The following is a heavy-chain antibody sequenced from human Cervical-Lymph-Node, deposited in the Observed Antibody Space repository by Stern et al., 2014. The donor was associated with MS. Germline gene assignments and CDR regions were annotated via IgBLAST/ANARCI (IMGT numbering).Heavy chain of an antibody. Sequence: LQLLESGAEVKKPGASVKVSCKASGYTFTNSYMNWVRQAPGQRLECMGIINPSGGSKRYAQKFQGRVTMTRDTSTNTVSMELSSLRSEDTAVYYCAREVAGHRLGMMDVWGQGTTVTVSS. CDR3: AREVAGHRLGMMDV. J-gene: IGHJ6*02. CDR1: GYTFTNSY. D-gene: IGHD6-19*01. CDR2: INPSGGSK. V-gene: IGHV1-46*01.